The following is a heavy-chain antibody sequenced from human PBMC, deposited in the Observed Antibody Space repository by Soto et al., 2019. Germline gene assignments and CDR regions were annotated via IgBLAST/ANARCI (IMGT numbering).Heavy chain of an antibody. CDR3: TTTDHYYDSSGYYFQSPGYYGMDV. CDR1: GFTFSNAW. Sequence: GGSLRLSCAASGFTFSNAWMNWVRQAPGKGLEWVGRIKSKTDGGTTDYAAPVKGRFTISRDDSKNTLYLQMNSLKTEDTAVYYCTTTDHYYDSSGYYFQSPGYYGMDVWGQGTTVTVSS. J-gene: IGHJ6*02. V-gene: IGHV3-15*07. D-gene: IGHD3-22*01. CDR2: IKSKTDGGTT.